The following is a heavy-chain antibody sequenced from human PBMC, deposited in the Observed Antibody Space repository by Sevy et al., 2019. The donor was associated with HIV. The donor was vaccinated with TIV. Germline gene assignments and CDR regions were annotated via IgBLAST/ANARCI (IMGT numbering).Heavy chain of an antibody. Sequence: GGSLRLSCGASGFTFSSYSINWVRQAPGKGLEWISYISSTSKNIYYVDSVKGRFTISRDNAKSSVYLQMSSLRDDDMAVYYCARVGTGGYTSDYWGQGTLVTVSS. CDR1: GFTFSSYS. V-gene: IGHV3-48*02. CDR3: ARVGTGGYTSDY. D-gene: IGHD2-8*02. CDR2: ISSTSKNI. J-gene: IGHJ4*02.